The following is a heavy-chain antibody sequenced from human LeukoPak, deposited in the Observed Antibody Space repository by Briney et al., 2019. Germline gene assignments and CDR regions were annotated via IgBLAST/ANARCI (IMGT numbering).Heavy chain of an antibody. CDR2: ISYDGSNK. Sequence: GGSLRLSCAASGFPFSSYGMHWVRQAPGKGLEWVAVISYDGSNKYYADSVKGRFTISRDNSKNTLYLQMNSLRAEDTAVYYCAKYSSIAVAAIDYWGQGTLVTVSS. D-gene: IGHD6-19*01. CDR3: AKYSSIAVAAIDY. CDR1: GFPFSSYG. J-gene: IGHJ4*02. V-gene: IGHV3-30*18.